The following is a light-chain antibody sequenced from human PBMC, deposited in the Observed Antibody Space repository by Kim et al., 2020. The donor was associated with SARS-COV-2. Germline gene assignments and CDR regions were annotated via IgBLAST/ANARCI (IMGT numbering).Light chain of an antibody. CDR1: QSVRRN. CDR3: QQYDNWPPT. CDR2: GAS. V-gene: IGKV3-15*01. Sequence: VSPRERATLSRKASQSVRRNLAWYQQKPGQAPRLLLYGASARATGIPARFSGSGSGTEFTLTISSLQSEDFAVYYCQQYDNWPPTFGQGTKVDIK. J-gene: IGKJ1*01.